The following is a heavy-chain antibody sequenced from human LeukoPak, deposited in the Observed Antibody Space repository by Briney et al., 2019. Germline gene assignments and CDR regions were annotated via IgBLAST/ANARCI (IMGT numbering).Heavy chain of an antibody. J-gene: IGHJ4*02. CDR2: IYTSGST. D-gene: IGHD6-6*01. Sequence: PSETLSLTCTVSGGSISSGSYYWSWIRQPAGKGLEWIGRIYTSGSTNYNPSLKSRVTISVDTSKNQFSLKLSSVTAADTAVYYCASLLIAANARGNYFDYWGQGTLVTVSS. CDR1: GGSISSGSYY. V-gene: IGHV4-61*02. CDR3: ASLLIAANARGNYFDY.